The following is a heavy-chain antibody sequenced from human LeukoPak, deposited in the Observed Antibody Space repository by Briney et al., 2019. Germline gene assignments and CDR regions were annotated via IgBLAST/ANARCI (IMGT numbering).Heavy chain of an antibody. CDR1: GGSISGFY. CDR2: IYYSGST. Sequence: ASETLSLTCNVSGGSISGFYWSWLRQPPGKGLESIGFIYYSGSTNYNPSPKSRVTISVDMSKNQFSLKLSSVTAADTAVYYCASAPRYDSSGYYYDWGQGTLVTVSS. V-gene: IGHV4-59*01. D-gene: IGHD3-22*01. CDR3: ASAPRYDSSGYYYD. J-gene: IGHJ4*02.